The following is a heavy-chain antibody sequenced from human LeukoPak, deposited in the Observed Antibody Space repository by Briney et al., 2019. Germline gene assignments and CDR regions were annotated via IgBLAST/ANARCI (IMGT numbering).Heavy chain of an antibody. Sequence: SETLSLTCTVSGGSISSYYWSWIRQPAGKGPEWIGRIYTSGSTNYNPSLKSRVTMSVDTSKNQFSLKLSSVTAADTAVYYCARDSSGPDYYYYGMDVWGQGTTVTVSS. J-gene: IGHJ6*02. CDR2: IYTSGST. D-gene: IGHD3-22*01. CDR1: GGSISSYY. V-gene: IGHV4-4*07. CDR3: ARDSSGPDYYYYGMDV.